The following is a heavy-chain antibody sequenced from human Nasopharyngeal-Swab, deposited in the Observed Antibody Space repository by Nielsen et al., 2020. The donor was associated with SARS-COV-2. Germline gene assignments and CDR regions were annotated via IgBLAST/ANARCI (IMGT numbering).Heavy chain of an antibody. Sequence: LKISCAASGFTFSSYGMHWVRQAPGKGLEWVAVISYDGSNKYYADSVKGRFTISRDNSKNTLYLQMNSLRAEDTAVYYCAKDPGGGGMDVWGQGTTVTVSS. CDR3: AKDPGGGGMDV. CDR2: ISYDGSNK. D-gene: IGHD3-10*01. V-gene: IGHV3-30*18. CDR1: GFTFSSYG. J-gene: IGHJ6*02.